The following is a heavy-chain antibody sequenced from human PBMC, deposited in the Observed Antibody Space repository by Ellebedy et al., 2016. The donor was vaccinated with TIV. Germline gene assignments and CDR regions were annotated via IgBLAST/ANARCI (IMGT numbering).Heavy chain of an antibody. CDR2: IWFDGSKE. Sequence: GGSLRLSCAASGFILSSYGMHWVRQAPGKGLEWVALIWFDGSKEYYADSVRGRFTISRDNSKNTVYLQMNSLRVEDTAVYYCVRTARIADYWGQGTLVTVSS. CDR1: GFILSSYG. D-gene: IGHD2-21*02. V-gene: IGHV3-33*01. J-gene: IGHJ4*02. CDR3: VRTARIADY.